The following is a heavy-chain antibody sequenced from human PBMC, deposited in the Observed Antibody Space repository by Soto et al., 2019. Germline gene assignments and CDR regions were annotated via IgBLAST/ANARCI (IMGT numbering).Heavy chain of an antibody. CDR3: IQSRCGGDCLQSYASYYFYGMDV. D-gene: IGHD2-21*02. CDR2: IYWDDDK. V-gene: IGHV2-5*02. J-gene: IGHJ6*02. Sequence: QITLKESGPTLVKPTQTLTLTCTFSAFSLSTGGVGVGWIRQPPGKALEWLALIYWDDDKRYSPSLRSRLTITKDPSKHQVVLTMTNMDPVHTATYYCIQSRCGGDCLQSYASYYFYGMDVWGQGTTVTVSS. CDR1: AFSLSTGGVG.